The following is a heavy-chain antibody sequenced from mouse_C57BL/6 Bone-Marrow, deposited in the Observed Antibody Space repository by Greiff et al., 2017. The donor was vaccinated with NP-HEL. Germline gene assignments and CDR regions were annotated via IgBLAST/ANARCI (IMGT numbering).Heavy chain of an antibody. CDR2: INPNNGGT. J-gene: IGHJ4*01. V-gene: IGHV1-18*01. Sequence: EVKLVESGPELVKPGASVKIPCKASGYTFTDYNMDWVKQSHGKSLEWIGDINPNNGGTIYNQKFKGKATLTVDKSSSTAYMELRSLTSEDTAVYYCARKSYYYGSSYDAMDYWGQGTSVTVSS. CDR1: GYTFTDYN. D-gene: IGHD1-1*01. CDR3: ARKSYYYGSSYDAMDY.